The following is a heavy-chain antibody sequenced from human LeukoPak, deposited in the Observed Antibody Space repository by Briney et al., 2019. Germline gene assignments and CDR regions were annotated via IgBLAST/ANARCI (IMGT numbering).Heavy chain of an antibody. D-gene: IGHD1-26*01. CDR2: IIPTFGTA. CDR1: RGTFSSYA. CDR3: ARNIVGATNSHNWFDP. V-gene: IGHV1-69*13. J-gene: IGHJ5*02. Sequence: ASVKVSCKASRGTFSSYALIWVRQAPGQGLEWMGGIIPTFGTAAYAQKFQGRVTISADESTSTAYMELSSLTSEDTAVYYCARNIVGATNSHNWFDPWGQGTLVTVSS.